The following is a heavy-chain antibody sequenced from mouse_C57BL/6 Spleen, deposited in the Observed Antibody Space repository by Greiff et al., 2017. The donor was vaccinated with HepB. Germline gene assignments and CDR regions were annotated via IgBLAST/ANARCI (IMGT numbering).Heavy chain of an antibody. CDR3: ARSPVDSSGYSAY. Sequence: EVQLQQSGPVLVKPGASVKMSCKASGYTFTDYYMNWVKQSHGKSLEWIGVINPYNGGTSYNQKFKGKATLTVDKSSSTAYMELNSLTSEDSAVYYCARSPVDSSGYSAYWGQGTLVTVSA. CDR1: GYTFTDYY. V-gene: IGHV1-19*01. CDR2: INPYNGGT. D-gene: IGHD3-2*02. J-gene: IGHJ3*01.